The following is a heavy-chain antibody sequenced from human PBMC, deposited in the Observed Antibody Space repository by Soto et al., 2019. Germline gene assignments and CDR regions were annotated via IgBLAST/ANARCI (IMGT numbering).Heavy chain of an antibody. Sequence: SETLSLTCTVSGGSISSSSYYWGWIRQPPGKGLEWIGSIYYSGSTYYNPSLKSRVTISVDTSKNQFSLKLSSVTAADTAVYYCARDPPFLRYFDWLSTDQFDYWGQGTLVTVSS. CDR1: GGSISSSSYY. J-gene: IGHJ4*02. V-gene: IGHV4-39*02. CDR3: ARDPPFLRYFDWLSTDQFDY. CDR2: IYYSGST. D-gene: IGHD3-9*01.